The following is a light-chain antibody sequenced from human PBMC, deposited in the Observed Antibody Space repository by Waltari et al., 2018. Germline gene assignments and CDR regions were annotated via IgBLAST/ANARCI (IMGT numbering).Light chain of an antibody. CDR3: QQYYSPPWT. Sequence: DIVMTQSPDSLAVSLGERATINCKSSQSVLYTSNNKKYLAWYQQKPGQPPKLLFYWASTRESGVPDRFSGSGSGTDFTLTISGLQAEDVAVYYCQQYYSPPWTFGQGTQVEIK. J-gene: IGKJ1*01. CDR2: WAS. CDR1: QSVLYTSNNKKY. V-gene: IGKV4-1*01.